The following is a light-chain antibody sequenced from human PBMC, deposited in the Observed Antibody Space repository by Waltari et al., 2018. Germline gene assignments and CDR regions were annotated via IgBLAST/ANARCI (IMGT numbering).Light chain of an antibody. CDR3: SSYTSSSTLEVV. Sequence: QSALTQPASVSGSPGQSITISCTGTSSDVGGYNSVSCYQQHPGKAPKLMIYDVSNRPSGVSNRFSVSKSGNTASLTISGLQAEDEADYYCSSYTSSSTLEVVFGGGTKLTVL. J-gene: IGLJ2*01. CDR1: SSDVGGYNS. CDR2: DVS. V-gene: IGLV2-14*03.